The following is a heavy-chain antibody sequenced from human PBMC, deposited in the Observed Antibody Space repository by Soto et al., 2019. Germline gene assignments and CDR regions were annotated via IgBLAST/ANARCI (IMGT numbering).Heavy chain of an antibody. V-gene: IGHV3-9*01. Sequence: EVQLVESGGGLAQPGRSLRLSCAASGFTFDDYAMHWVRQDPGKGLEWVSSISWNSGSIAYADSVKGRFTISRDNAKNSLYWQMNSLRVEDTALYYCVKAPRYCFSTSFYISGGLFDHWGQGALVSVSS. CDR1: GFTFDDYA. CDR2: ISWNSGSI. CDR3: VKAPRYCFSTSFYISGGLFDH. J-gene: IGHJ4*02. D-gene: IGHD2-2*02.